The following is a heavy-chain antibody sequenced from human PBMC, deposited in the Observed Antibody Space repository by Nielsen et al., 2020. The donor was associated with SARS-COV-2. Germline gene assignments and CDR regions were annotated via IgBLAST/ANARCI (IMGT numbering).Heavy chain of an antibody. CDR1: GDSVSSSSAA. D-gene: IGHD4-17*01. V-gene: IGHV6-1*01. Sequence: SQTLSLTCAISGDSVSSSSAAWNWLRQSPSRGLEWLGRTYYRSKWYNDYAVSVKSRITINPDTSKNQFSLHLNSVTPEDTAVYYCARARGAYGDYYYYYYMDVWGKGTTVTVSS. CDR3: ARARGAYGDYYYYYYMDV. CDR2: TYYRSKWYN. J-gene: IGHJ6*03.